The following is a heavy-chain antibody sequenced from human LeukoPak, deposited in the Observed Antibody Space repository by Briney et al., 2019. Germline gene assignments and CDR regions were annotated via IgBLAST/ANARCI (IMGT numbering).Heavy chain of an antibody. CDR3: ANYGANDAFDI. J-gene: IGHJ3*02. CDR2: IKQDGSEK. V-gene: IGHV3-7*05. D-gene: IGHD4-17*01. CDR1: GFTFSYYS. Sequence: GSLRLSCAASGFTFSYYSMSWVRQAPGKGLEWVANIKQDGSEKYYVDSVKGRFTISRDNAKNSLYLQMNSLRAEDTAVYYCANYGANDAFDIWGQGTMVTVSS.